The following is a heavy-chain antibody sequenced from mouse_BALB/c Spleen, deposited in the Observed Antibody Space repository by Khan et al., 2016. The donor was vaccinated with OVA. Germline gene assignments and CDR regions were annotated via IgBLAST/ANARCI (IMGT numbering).Heavy chain of an antibody. CDR2: IYPYNDGT. J-gene: IGHJ1*01. CDR1: GYTFTDYN. Sequence: EVQLVESGPELVKPGASVKISCKASGYTFTDYNMHWVKQSHGKSLEWIGYIYPYNDGTVYNQKFKTKATLTVDNSSSTAYMELRSLTSEDSAVYYCVRWDYGSNYWFFDVWGAGTTVTVSS. D-gene: IGHD1-1*01. V-gene: IGHV1S29*02. CDR3: VRWDYGSNYWFFDV.